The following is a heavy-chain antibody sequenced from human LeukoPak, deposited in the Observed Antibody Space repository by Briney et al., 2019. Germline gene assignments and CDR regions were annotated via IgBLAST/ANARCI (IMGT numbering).Heavy chain of an antibody. V-gene: IGHV4-31*03. Sequence: SETLSLTCTVSGVSISSGGYYWSWIRQHPGKGLEWIGYIYYSGSTYYNPSLKSRVTISVDTSKNQFSLKLSSVTAADTAVYYCARRYADSSGYYYFDYWGQGTLVAVSS. CDR1: GVSISSGGYY. CDR3: ARRYADSSGYYYFDY. J-gene: IGHJ4*02. CDR2: IYYSGST. D-gene: IGHD3-22*01.